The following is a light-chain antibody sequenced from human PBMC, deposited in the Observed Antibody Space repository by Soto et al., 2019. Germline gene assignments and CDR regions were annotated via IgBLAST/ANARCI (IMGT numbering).Light chain of an antibody. CDR2: SNN. V-gene: IGLV1-44*01. Sequence: QSVLTQPPSASGTPGQRVTISCSGSSSNIGSNTVNWYQQLPGTAPKLVIYSNNQRPSGVPDRFSGCKSGTSASLAISGLQSEDEADYYCVAWDDSLNGYVVFGGGTKLTVL. CDR3: VAWDDSLNGYVV. J-gene: IGLJ2*01. CDR1: SSNIGSNT.